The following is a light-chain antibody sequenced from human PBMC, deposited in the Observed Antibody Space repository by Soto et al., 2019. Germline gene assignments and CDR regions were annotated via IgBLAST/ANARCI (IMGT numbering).Light chain of an antibody. CDR3: QQYNTYS. V-gene: IGKV1-5*03. J-gene: IGKJ2*01. CDR1: QSLNSW. CDR2: KAS. Sequence: DSQMTQSPSTLSASVGDRVSITCRASQSLNSWLAWYQQKPGKAPKLLIYKASTLESGVPSRVSGSGSGTEFTLTISSLQPDDFATYYCQQYNTYSFGQGTKLEIK.